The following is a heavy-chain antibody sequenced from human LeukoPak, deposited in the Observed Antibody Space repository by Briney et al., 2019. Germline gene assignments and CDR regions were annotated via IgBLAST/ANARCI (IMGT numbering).Heavy chain of an antibody. CDR2: IYYSGST. Sequence: SXTCTVSGGSISSYYWSWIRQPPGKGLEWIGYIYYSGSTNYNPSLKSRVTISVDTSKNQFSLKLSSVTAADTAVYYCARDATGTIDYWGQGTLVTVSS. CDR3: ARDATGTIDY. J-gene: IGHJ4*02. D-gene: IGHD1-1*01. V-gene: IGHV4-59*01. CDR1: GGSISSYY.